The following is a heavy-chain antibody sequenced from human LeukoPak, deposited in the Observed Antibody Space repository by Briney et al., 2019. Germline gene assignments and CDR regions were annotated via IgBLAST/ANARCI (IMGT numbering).Heavy chain of an antibody. CDR2: ISGSGDST. Sequence: PGGSLRLSCAASGFTFSSYAMSWVRRAPGKGLEWVSAISGSGDSTYYADSVKGRFTISRDNSKNTLYLQVTSLRAEDTAVYYCAKDSPSGGTYYFFDYWGQGTLVTVSS. CDR3: AKDSPSGGTYYFFDY. D-gene: IGHD1-26*01. CDR1: GFTFSSYA. V-gene: IGHV3-23*01. J-gene: IGHJ4*02.